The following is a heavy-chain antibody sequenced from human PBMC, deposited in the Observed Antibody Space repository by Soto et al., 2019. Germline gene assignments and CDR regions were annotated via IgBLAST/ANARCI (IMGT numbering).Heavy chain of an antibody. CDR2: IAWNSDII. D-gene: IGHD3-10*01. CDR3: AKAHYGSAIYGRDV. Sequence: EVQLVESGGGLVQPGRSLRLSCAASGFSFEDYAMHWVRQAPGKGLEWVSGIAWNSDIIGYADSVKGRFTISRDNGKNSVYLQRDGMSTEDTALDYCAKAHYGSAIYGRDVWGQGATVTVSS. CDR1: GFSFEDYA. V-gene: IGHV3-9*01. J-gene: IGHJ6*02.